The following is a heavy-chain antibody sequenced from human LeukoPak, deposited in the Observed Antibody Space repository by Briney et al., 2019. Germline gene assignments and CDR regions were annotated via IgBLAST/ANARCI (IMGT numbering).Heavy chain of an antibody. Sequence: SETLSLTCTVSGGSINSYYWAWIHQPPGKGLEWIGYIYYSGSTHYKPSLNSRVTISMDTSKNHFSLKLSSVTAADTAIYYCARTSRHFYGSGSNLTPWPADMDVWGQGTKVTVSS. V-gene: IGHV4-59*01. D-gene: IGHD3-10*01. CDR2: IYYSGST. CDR3: ARTSRHFYGSGSNLTPWPADMDV. CDR1: GGSINSYY. J-gene: IGHJ6*02.